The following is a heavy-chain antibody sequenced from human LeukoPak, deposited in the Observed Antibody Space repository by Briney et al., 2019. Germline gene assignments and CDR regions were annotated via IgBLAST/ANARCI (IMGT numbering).Heavy chain of an antibody. V-gene: IGHV4-4*02. D-gene: IGHD6-6*01. Sequence: SGTLSLTCAVSGGSISSSNWWSWVRQPPGKGLEWIGSIYHSGSTYYNPSLKSRVTISVDTSKNQFSLKLSSVTAADTAVYYCAGEYSSSPWRDRFDPWGQGTLVTVSS. J-gene: IGHJ5*02. CDR2: IYHSGST. CDR1: GGSISSSNW. CDR3: AGEYSSSPWRDRFDP.